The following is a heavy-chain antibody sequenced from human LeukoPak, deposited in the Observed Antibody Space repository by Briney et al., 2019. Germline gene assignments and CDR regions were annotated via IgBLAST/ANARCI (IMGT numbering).Heavy chain of an antibody. CDR1: GYTFTGYY. J-gene: IGHJ4*02. Sequence: ASVKVSCKASGYTFTGYYMHWVRQAPGQGLERMGWINPNSGGTNYAQKFQGRVTMTRDTSISTAYMELSRLRSDDTAVYYCARDFIVGATCFDYWGQGTLVTVSS. D-gene: IGHD1-26*01. CDR2: INPNSGGT. V-gene: IGHV1-2*02. CDR3: ARDFIVGATCFDY.